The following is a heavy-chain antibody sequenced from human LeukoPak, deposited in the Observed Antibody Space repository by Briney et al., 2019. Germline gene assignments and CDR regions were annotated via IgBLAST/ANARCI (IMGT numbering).Heavy chain of an antibody. CDR3: ARDGGGPDAFDI. CDR1: GFTFSSYW. V-gene: IGHV3-48*01. J-gene: IGHJ3*02. Sequence: GGSLRLSCAASGFTFSSYWMSWVRQAPGKGLEWVSCISSGSSTIYYADSVKGRFTTSRDNAANSLYLQMNSLRAEDTAVYYCARDGGGPDAFDIWGQGTMVTVSS. CDR2: ISSGSSTI.